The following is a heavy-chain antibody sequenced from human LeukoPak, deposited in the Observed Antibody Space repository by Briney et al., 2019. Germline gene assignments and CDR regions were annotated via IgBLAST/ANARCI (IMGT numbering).Heavy chain of an antibody. D-gene: IGHD6-19*01. CDR1: GGSISSYY. CDR3: AGGVYSSGWYSHWYYYGMDV. J-gene: IGHJ6*02. Sequence: SETLPLTCTVSGGSISSYYWSWIRQPPGKGLEWIGYIYYSGSTNYNPSLKSRVTISVDTSKNQFSLKLSSVTAADTAVYYCAGGVYSSGWYSHWYYYGMDVWGQGTTVTVSS. V-gene: IGHV4-59*08. CDR2: IYYSGST.